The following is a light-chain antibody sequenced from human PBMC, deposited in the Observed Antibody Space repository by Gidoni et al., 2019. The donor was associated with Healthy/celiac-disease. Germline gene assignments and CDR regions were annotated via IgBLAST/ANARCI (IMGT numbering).Light chain of an antibody. Sequence: QSVLTQPPSASGTPGQRVTISCSGSSSNIGSNTVNWYQQRPGTAPKLLIYSNNQRPSGVPDRFSGSKSGTSASLAISGLQSEDEADYYCAAWDDSLNGLFGGGTKLTV. CDR3: AAWDDSLNGL. J-gene: IGLJ2*01. V-gene: IGLV1-44*01. CDR1: SSNIGSNT. CDR2: SNN.